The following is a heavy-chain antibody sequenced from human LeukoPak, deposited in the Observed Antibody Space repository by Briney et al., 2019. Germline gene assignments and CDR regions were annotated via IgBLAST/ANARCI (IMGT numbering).Heavy chain of an antibody. CDR1: GFTFSSYG. CDR2: ISGSGGST. Sequence: PGGSLRLSCAASGFTFSSYGMSWVRQAPGKGLEWVSAISGSGGSTYYADSVKGRFTISRDNSKNTLYLQMNSLRAEDTAVYYCAKEGTPDYGYGDNRGLDYWGQGTLVTVSS. J-gene: IGHJ4*02. CDR3: AKEGTPDYGYGDNRGLDY. D-gene: IGHD4-17*01. V-gene: IGHV3-23*01.